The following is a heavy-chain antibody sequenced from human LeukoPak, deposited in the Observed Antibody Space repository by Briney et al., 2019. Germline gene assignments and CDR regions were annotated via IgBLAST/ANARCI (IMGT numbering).Heavy chain of an antibody. V-gene: IGHV5-51*01. Sequence: GESLKISCKGSGYIFANYWIGWVRQMPGKGLQWMRIVYPGDSRTKYSPSFQGQVTISADKSISTAYLQWSSLKASDTAMYFCARFAYGADYFPGHYWGQGTLVTVSS. J-gene: IGHJ4*02. CDR1: GYIFANYW. CDR2: VYPGDSRT. D-gene: IGHD4/OR15-4a*01. CDR3: ARFAYGADYFPGHY.